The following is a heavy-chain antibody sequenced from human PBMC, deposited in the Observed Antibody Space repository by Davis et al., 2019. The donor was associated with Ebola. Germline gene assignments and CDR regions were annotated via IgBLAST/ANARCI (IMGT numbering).Heavy chain of an antibody. V-gene: IGHV3-74*01. CDR2: INSDGSST. CDR1: GFTFSSYW. J-gene: IGHJ6*02. CDR3: AKVYGDLVYYYYGMDV. D-gene: IGHD4-17*01. Sequence: PGGSLRLSCAASGFTFSSYWMHWVRQAPGKGLVWVSRINSDGSSTSYADSVKGRFTISRDNAKNTLYLQMNSLRAEDTAVYYCAKVYGDLVYYYYGMDVWGQGTTVTVSS.